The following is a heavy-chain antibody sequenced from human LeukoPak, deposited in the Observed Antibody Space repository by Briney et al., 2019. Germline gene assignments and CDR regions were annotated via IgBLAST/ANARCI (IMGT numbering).Heavy chain of an antibody. V-gene: IGHV3-30*14. J-gene: IGHJ5*02. CDR3: AREDYDILTGYSDRWFDP. CDR1: GFTFNTYA. D-gene: IGHD3-9*01. CDR2: ISYDGSNK. Sequence: GGSLRLSCVASGFTFNTYAIHWVRQAPGKGLEWVAVISYDGSNKYYEDSVKGRFTISRDNSKNTLYLQMNSLRAEDTAVYYCAREDYDILTGYSDRWFDPWGQGTLVTVSS.